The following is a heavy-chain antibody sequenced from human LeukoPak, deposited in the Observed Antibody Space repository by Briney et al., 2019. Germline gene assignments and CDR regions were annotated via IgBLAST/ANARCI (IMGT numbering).Heavy chain of an antibody. CDR2: MNPNSGNT. V-gene: IGHV1-8*01. CDR3: ARVSSSWFDP. Sequence: ASVKVSCKASGYTFTSYDINWVRQATGQGLEWMGWMNPNSGNTGYAQKFQGRVTMTRSTSISTAYMELNSLRAEDTAVYYCARVSSSWFDPWGQGTLVTVSS. J-gene: IGHJ5*02. CDR1: GYTFTSYD. D-gene: IGHD6-13*01.